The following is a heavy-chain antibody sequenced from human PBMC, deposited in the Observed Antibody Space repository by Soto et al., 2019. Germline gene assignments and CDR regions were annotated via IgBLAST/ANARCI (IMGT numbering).Heavy chain of an antibody. J-gene: IGHJ4*02. V-gene: IGHV3-23*01. Sequence: PGGSLRLSCAASGFTFSSYAMSWVRQAPGKGLEWVSAISGSGGSTYYADSVKGRFTISRDNSKNTLYLQTNSLRAEDTAVYYCAKVAVWGSYRYTARPFDYWGQGTLVTVSS. CDR3: AKVAVWGSYRYTARPFDY. CDR2: ISGSGGST. CDR1: GFTFSSYA. D-gene: IGHD3-16*02.